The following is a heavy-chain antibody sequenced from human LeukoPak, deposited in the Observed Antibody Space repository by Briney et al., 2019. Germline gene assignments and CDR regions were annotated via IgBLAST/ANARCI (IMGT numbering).Heavy chain of an antibody. D-gene: IGHD1-26*01. CDR2: IKQDGSEK. Sequence: GGSLRLSCAASAFTFSSYWMSWVRQAPGKGLEWVANIKQDGSEKYYVDSVKGRFTISRDNAKNSLYLQMNSLRAEDTAVYYCARARGGATPNFDYWGQGTLVTVSS. V-gene: IGHV3-7*01. J-gene: IGHJ4*02. CDR1: AFTFSSYW. CDR3: ARARGGATPNFDY.